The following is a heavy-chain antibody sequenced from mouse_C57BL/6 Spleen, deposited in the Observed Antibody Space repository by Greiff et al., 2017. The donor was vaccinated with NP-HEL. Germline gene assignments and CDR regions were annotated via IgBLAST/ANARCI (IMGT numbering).Heavy chain of an antibody. V-gene: IGHV1-69*01. CDR3: ARSPYYSNLYFDV. CDR2: IDPSDSYT. Sequence: VQLQQSGAELVMPGASVKLSCKASGYTFTSYWMHWVKQRPGQGLEWIGEIDPSDSYTNYNQKFKGKSTLTVDKSSSTAYMQLSSLTSEDSAVYYCARSPYYSNLYFDVWGTGTTVTVSS. D-gene: IGHD2-5*01. CDR1: GYTFTSYW. J-gene: IGHJ1*03.